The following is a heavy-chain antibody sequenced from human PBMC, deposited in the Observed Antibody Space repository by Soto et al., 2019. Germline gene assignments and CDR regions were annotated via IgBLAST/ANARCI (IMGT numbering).Heavy chain of an antibody. J-gene: IGHJ5*02. V-gene: IGHV4-39*01. Sequence: SETLSLTCTVSGGSISSSSYYWGWIRQPPGKGLEWIGSIYYGGSTYYNPSLKSRVTISVDTSKNQFSLKLSSVTAADTAVYYCAIGYGDSLPDWFSPWGQGTLVTVSS. CDR1: GGSISSSSYY. CDR2: IYYGGST. D-gene: IGHD4-17*01. CDR3: AIGYGDSLPDWFSP.